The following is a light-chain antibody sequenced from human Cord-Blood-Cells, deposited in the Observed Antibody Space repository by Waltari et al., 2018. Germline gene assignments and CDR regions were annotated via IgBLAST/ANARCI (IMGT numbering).Light chain of an antibody. V-gene: IGLV2-11*01. Sequence: QSALTQPRSVSGSPGQSVTISCTGTSSDVGGYNSVSWYQQHPGKAPKLMIYDVSKRPSGVPDRFSGSKSGNTASLTISGLQAEDEADYYCCSYAGSYCYVFGTGTKVTVL. CDR2: DVS. CDR3: CSYAGSYCYV. J-gene: IGLJ1*01. CDR1: SSDVGGYNS.